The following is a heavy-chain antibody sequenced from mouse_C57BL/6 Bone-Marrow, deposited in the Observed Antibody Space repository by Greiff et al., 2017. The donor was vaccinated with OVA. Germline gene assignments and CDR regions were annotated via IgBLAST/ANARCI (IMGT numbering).Heavy chain of an antibody. Sequence: VQLQQSGAELARPGASVKLSCKASGYTFTSYWMHWVKQRPGQGLEWIGEIDPSDSYTNYNQKFKGKSTLTVDKSSSTAYMQLSSLTSEDSAVYYCARSLLLLGYFDVWGTGTTVTVSS. CDR2: IDPSDSYT. CDR1: GYTFTSYW. J-gene: IGHJ1*03. V-gene: IGHV1-69*01. D-gene: IGHD1-1*01. CDR3: ARSLLLLGYFDV.